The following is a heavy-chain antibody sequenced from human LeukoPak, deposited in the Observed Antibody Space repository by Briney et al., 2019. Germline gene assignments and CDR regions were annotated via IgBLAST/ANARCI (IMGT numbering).Heavy chain of an antibody. D-gene: IGHD3-10*01. Sequence: PSQTLSLTCTVSGCSISSGDYYWSWIRQPPGKGLEWIGYIYYSGSTYYNPSLKSRVTIAVDTSKNQFSLKLSSVTAADTAVYYCARVGTMVRGVLYYYYYGMDVWGKGTTVTVSS. J-gene: IGHJ6*04. CDR3: ARVGTMVRGVLYYYYYGMDV. V-gene: IGHV4-30-4*01. CDR1: GCSISSGDYY. CDR2: IYYSGST.